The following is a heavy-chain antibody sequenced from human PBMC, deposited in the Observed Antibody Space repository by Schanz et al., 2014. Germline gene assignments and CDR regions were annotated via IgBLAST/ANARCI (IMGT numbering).Heavy chain of an antibody. CDR2: INHSGST. V-gene: IGHV4-34*01. J-gene: IGHJ4*02. CDR1: SGSFSGYY. D-gene: IGHD6-13*01. Sequence: QVQLQQWGAGLLKPSETLSLSCAVYSGSFSGYYWSWIRQPPGKGLEWIGEINHSGSTNYNPSLKSRVTIAVDTSKNQFSRKLSCVTAADTAVYYCARGPDSTSADVTRGRRRYYFDYWGQGTLVTVSS. CDR3: ARGPDSTSADVTRGRRRYYFDY.